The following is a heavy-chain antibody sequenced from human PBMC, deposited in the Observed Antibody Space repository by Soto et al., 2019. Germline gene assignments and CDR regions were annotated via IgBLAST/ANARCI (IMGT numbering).Heavy chain of an antibody. CDR3: AKDLIEQWLDDYYYYYGMDV. D-gene: IGHD6-19*01. V-gene: IGHV3-30*18. J-gene: IGHJ6*02. CDR1: GFTFSSYG. Sequence: QVQLAESGGGVVQPGRSLRLSCAASGFTFSSYGMHWVRQAPGKGLEWVAVISYDGSNKYYADSVKGRFTISRDNSKNTLYLQMNSLRAEDTAVYYCAKDLIEQWLDDYYYYYGMDVWGQGTTVTVSS. CDR2: ISYDGSNK.